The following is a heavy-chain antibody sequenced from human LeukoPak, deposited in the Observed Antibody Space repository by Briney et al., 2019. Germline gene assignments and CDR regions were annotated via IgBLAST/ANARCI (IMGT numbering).Heavy chain of an antibody. D-gene: IGHD2-8*01. V-gene: IGHV3-7*01. CDR2: IKQDGSEK. CDR3: ARVVPDIVHGYYFDY. J-gene: IGHJ4*02. CDR1: GFTFSSYW. Sequence: GGSLRLSCAASGFTFSSYWMSWVRQAPGKGLEWVANIKQDGSEKYYVDSVKGRFTISRDNAKNSLYLQMNSLRAEDTAVYYCARVVPDIVHGYYFDYWGQGTLVTVSS.